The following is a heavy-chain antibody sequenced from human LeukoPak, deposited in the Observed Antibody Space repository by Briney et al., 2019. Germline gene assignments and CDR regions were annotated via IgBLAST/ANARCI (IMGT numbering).Heavy chain of an antibody. CDR2: ISWNSGNI. CDR3: TRDQRKYCSRTTCFVFDI. V-gene: IGHV3-9*01. Sequence: GGSLRLSCAASGFTFDDYVMHWVRQAPGKGLEWVSGISWNSGNIGYADSVKGRFTISRDNAKNSLYLQMNSLRAEDTALYYCTRDQRKYCSRTTCFVFDIWGQGTVVSVSS. CDR1: GFTFDDYV. D-gene: IGHD2-2*01. J-gene: IGHJ3*02.